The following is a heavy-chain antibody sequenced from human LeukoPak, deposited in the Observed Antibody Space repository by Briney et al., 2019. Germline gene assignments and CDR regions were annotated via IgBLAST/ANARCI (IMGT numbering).Heavy chain of an antibody. Sequence: ASVKVSCKASGYTFPSYYMHCVRQAPGQGLEWMGIINPSGGSTSYAQKFQGRVTMTRDTSTSTVYMELSSLRSEDTAVYYCAREGDSRTDFDSWGQGTLVTVSS. CDR1: GYTFPSYY. V-gene: IGHV1-46*01. CDR2: INPSGGST. J-gene: IGHJ4*02. CDR3: AREGDSRTDFDS. D-gene: IGHD2-21*02.